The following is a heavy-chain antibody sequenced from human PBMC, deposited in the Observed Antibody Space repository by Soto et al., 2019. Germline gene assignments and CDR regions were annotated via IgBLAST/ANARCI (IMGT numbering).Heavy chain of an antibody. Sequence: QVQLVQSGAEVKKPGSSVKVSCKASGGTFSSYAISWVRQAPGQGLEWMGGIIPLFGTAKYAQKLQGRVTITVDESTRTGYMELSSLRSEDTAVYYCATMGQETTFYGSGSGFDMDVWGQGTPVTVSS. CDR1: GGTFSSYA. V-gene: IGHV1-69*01. CDR3: ATMGQETTFYGSGSGFDMDV. J-gene: IGHJ6*02. D-gene: IGHD3-10*01. CDR2: IIPLFGTA.